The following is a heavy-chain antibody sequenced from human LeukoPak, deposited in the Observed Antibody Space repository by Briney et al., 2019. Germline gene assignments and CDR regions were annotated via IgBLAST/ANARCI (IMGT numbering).Heavy chain of an antibody. CDR2: VNWNGDSM. Sequence: GGSLRLSCAASGFTFDDYAMHWVRQAPGKGLEWVSGVNWNGDSMGYGDSVKGRFTISRDNAKTSLYLQMNSLRAEDTALYYCAKDLGPGSMATSPGFDYWGQGTLVTVSS. D-gene: IGHD5-24*01. CDR3: AKDLGPGSMATSPGFDY. V-gene: IGHV3-9*01. J-gene: IGHJ4*02. CDR1: GFTFDDYA.